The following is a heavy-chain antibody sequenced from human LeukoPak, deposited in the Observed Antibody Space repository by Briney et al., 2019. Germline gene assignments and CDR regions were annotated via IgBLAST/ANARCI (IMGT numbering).Heavy chain of an antibody. Sequence: GGSLRLSCAVSGFTFSDYYMSWIRQAPGKGLEWVSYISSGGSTISHADSVKGRFTISRDNAENSLYLQMNSLRAEDTALYYCARDMITLARGVLSNDYGFDVWGQGTTVTVSS. CDR3: ARDMITLARGVLSNDYGFDV. CDR1: GFTFSDYY. V-gene: IGHV3-11*01. CDR2: ISSGGSTI. D-gene: IGHD3-10*01. J-gene: IGHJ6*02.